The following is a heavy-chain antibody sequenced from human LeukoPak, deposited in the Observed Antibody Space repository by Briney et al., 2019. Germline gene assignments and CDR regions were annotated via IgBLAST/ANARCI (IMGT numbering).Heavy chain of an antibody. V-gene: IGHV1-69*13. CDR3: ARDYYGSGSYYKPFDY. D-gene: IGHD3-10*01. J-gene: IGHJ4*02. Sequence: SVTVSCKASGGTFSSYAISWVRQAPGQGLEWMGGIIPIFGTANYAQKFQGRVTITADESTSTAYMELSSLRSEDTAVYYCARDYYGSGSYYKPFDYWGQGTLVTDSS. CDR2: IIPIFGTA. CDR1: GGTFSSYA.